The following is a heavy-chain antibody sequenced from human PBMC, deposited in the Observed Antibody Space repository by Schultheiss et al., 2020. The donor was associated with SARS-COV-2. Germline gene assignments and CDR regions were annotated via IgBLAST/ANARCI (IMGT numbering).Heavy chain of an antibody. CDR2: IYYSGNT. D-gene: IGHD3-10*01. Sequence: SQTLSLTCAVSGGSISSGDYYWSWIRQPPGKGLEWIGYIYYSGNTNYSPSLKSRVTMSVDTSRNQVSLKLSSVTAADTAVYYCARGHYYGSGSSQYYYYYGRNVWGQGTAVTVSS. CDR3: ARGHYYGSGSSQYYYYYGRNV. CDR1: GGSISSGDYY. J-gene: IGHJ6*02. V-gene: IGHV4-30-4*01.